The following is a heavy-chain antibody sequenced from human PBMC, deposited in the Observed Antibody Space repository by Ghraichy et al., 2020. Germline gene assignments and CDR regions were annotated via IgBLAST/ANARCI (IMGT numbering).Heavy chain of an antibody. Sequence: ESLNISCTVSGGSVSSGSYYWSWIRQPPGKGLEWIGYIYYSGSTNYNPSLKSRVTISVDTSKNQFSLKLSSVTAADTAVYYCAREGIVGARYYFDYWGQGTLVTVSS. CDR2: IYYSGST. CDR3: AREGIVGARYYFDY. CDR1: GGSVSSGSYY. J-gene: IGHJ4*02. V-gene: IGHV4-61*01. D-gene: IGHD1-26*01.